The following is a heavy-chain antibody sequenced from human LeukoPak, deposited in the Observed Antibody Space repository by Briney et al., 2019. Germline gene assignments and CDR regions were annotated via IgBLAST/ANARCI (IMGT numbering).Heavy chain of an antibody. Sequence: GGSLRLSCVGSGFTFSSYDMHWVRQATGKGLEWVSVIGAAADTYYPDSVKGRFTISRENAKNSLYLQMNSLRAGDTAVYYCVRDREGAFEIWGQGTMVTVSS. D-gene: IGHD1-26*01. CDR2: IGAAADT. V-gene: IGHV3-13*01. J-gene: IGHJ3*02. CDR1: GFTFSSYD. CDR3: VRDREGAFEI.